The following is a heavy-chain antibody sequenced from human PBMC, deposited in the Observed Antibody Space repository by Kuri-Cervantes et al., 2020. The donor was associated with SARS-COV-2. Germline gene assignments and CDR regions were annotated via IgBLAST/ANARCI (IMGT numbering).Heavy chain of an antibody. CDR1: GGSISSYY. J-gene: IGHJ4*02. CDR3: ARGGVDTAMGADY. V-gene: IGHV4-39*01. CDR2: IYYSGST. D-gene: IGHD5-18*01. Sequence: ESLKISCTVSGGSISSYYWSWIRQPPGKGLEWIGSIYYSGSTYYNPSLKSRVTISVDTSKNQFSLKLSSVTAADTAVYYCARGGVDTAMGADYWGQGTLVTVSS.